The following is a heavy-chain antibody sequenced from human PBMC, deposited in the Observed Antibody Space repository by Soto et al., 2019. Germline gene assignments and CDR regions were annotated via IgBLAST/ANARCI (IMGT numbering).Heavy chain of an antibody. D-gene: IGHD1-7*01. V-gene: IGHV4-4*07. CDR3: ARDRIIGTSYYDY. CDR2: IHSSGTT. CDR1: SGSINSFY. Sequence: SETLSLTCTVSSGSINSFYWAWMRQPAGKGLEWIGRIHSSGTTNYNPSLSSRVTMSVDPSKNQFSLRLTSVTAADTAVYYCARDRIIGTSYYDYWGKGILVTVSS. J-gene: IGHJ4*02.